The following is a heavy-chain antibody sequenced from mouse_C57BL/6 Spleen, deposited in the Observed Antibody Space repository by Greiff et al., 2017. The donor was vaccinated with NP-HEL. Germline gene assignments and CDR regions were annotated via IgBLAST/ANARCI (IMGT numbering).Heavy chain of an antibody. Sequence: EVKLVESGGDLVKPGGSLKLSCAASGFTFSSYGMSCVRQTPDKRLEWVATISSGGSYTYYPDSVKGRFTISRDNAKNTLYLQMSSLKSEDTAMYYCARYLFITTVVDGMDYWGQGTSVTVSS. CDR2: ISSGGSYT. CDR1: GFTFSSYG. V-gene: IGHV5-6*01. CDR3: ARYLFITTVVDGMDY. J-gene: IGHJ4*01. D-gene: IGHD1-1*01.